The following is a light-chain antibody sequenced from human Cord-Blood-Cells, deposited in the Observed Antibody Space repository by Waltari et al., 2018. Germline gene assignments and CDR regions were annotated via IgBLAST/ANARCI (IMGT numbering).Light chain of an antibody. CDR1: QSTSSY. CDR2: AAS. V-gene: IGKV1-39*01. CDR3: QQSYSTPRT. J-gene: IGKJ1*01. Sequence: DIQMTQSPFSLSASVGVSVTITCRASQSTSSYLTWYQQKPGKAPKLLIYAASSLQSGVPSRFSGSGSGTDFTLTISSLQPGDFATYYCQQSYSTPRTFGQGTKVESK.